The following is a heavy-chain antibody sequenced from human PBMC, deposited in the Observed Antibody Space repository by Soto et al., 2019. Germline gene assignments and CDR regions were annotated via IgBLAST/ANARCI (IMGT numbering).Heavy chain of an antibody. CDR1: GFSLSTTGVG. CDR3: VHITFHYDILTAYYKGFLDY. CDR2: IHWDDDK. D-gene: IGHD3-9*01. V-gene: IGHV2-5*02. J-gene: IGHJ4*02. Sequence: QITLKESGPTLVKPTQTLTLTCTFSGFSLSTTGVGVGWIRQPPGKALEWLALIHWDDDKRYSPSLKTRLTISRDTSKNQVVLTVTNMDPLDTATYYCVHITFHYDILTAYYKGFLDYWGQGALITVSS.